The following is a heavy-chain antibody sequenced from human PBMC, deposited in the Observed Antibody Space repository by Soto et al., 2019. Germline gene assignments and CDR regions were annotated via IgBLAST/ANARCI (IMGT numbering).Heavy chain of an antibody. CDR3: AREGATDDTFDI. D-gene: IGHD3-16*01. CDR1: GFTFTNYG. Sequence: QGQLVESGGGVVQPGRSLRLSCAASGFTFTNYGMHWVRQAPGKGLEWVAVIWYDGNEKYYADSVKGRFTISRDNSKNTLYLQMYTLRAEDTAVYFCAREGATDDTFDIWGQGTMVTVSS. J-gene: IGHJ3*02. CDR2: IWYDGNEK. V-gene: IGHV3-33*01.